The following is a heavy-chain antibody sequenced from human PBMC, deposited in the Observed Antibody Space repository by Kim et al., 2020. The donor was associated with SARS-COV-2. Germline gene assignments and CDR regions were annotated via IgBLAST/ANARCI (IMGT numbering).Heavy chain of an antibody. CDR1: GYTFTSYG. CDR3: ARARPAGPAMSGSYYRWGVGSSPEFDY. D-gene: IGHD1-26*01. Sequence: ASVKVSCKASGYTFTSYGISWVRQAPGQGLEWMGWISAYNGNTNYAQKLQGRVTMTTDTSTSTAYMELRSLRSDDTAVYYCARARPAGPAMSGSYYRWGVGSSPEFDYWGQGTLVTVSS. V-gene: IGHV1-18*01. J-gene: IGHJ4*02. CDR2: ISAYNGNT.